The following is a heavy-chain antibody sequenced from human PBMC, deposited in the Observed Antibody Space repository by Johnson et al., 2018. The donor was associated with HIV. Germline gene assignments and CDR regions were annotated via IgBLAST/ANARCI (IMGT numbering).Heavy chain of an antibody. Sequence: QVQLVESGGGLVKPGGSLRLSCAASGFIFSDYYMSWIRQAPGKGLERVSYISSSGRTLDYADSVKGRFTISRDNSKNTLYLQMNSLRAEDTAVYYCAKEGGRITMIVVEPDAFDIWGQGTMVTVSS. D-gene: IGHD3-22*01. CDR2: ISSSGRTL. CDR1: GFIFSDYY. CDR3: AKEGGRITMIVVEPDAFDI. V-gene: IGHV3-11*04. J-gene: IGHJ3*02.